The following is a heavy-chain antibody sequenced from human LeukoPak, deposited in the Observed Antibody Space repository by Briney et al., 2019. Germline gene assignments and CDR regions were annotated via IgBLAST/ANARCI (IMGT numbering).Heavy chain of an antibody. D-gene: IGHD3-22*01. J-gene: IGHJ4*02. CDR1: GFTFSSYA. Sequence: PGGSLRLSCAASGFTFSSYAMSWVRQAPGKGLEWVSAISGSGGSTYYADSVKGRFTISRDNSKNTLYLQMNSLRAEDTAVYYCAKDRRTYYDSSGYHDYWGQGTLVTVSS. V-gene: IGHV3-23*01. CDR3: AKDRRTYYDSSGYHDY. CDR2: ISGSGGST.